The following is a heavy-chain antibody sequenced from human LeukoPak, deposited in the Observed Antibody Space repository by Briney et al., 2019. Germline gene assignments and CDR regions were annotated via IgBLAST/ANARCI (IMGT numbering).Heavy chain of an antibody. CDR3: AKDRSCTGSSCNVGS. J-gene: IGHJ3*01. Sequence: GGSLRLSCAASGFTFSSYAMSWVRQAQGKGLESVSACSGSGGSTYYADSVKGRFTISRDNSKNTLFLQMNSLRAEDTAVYYCAKDRSCTGSSCNVGSWGQGTMVTVSS. D-gene: IGHD2-2*01. V-gene: IGHV3-23*01. CDR1: GFTFSSYA. CDR2: CSGSGGST.